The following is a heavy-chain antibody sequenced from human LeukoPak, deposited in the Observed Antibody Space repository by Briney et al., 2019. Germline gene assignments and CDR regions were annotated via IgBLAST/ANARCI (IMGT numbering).Heavy chain of an antibody. Sequence: PGGFLRLSCAASGLTFSSYAMSWVRQAPGKGLEWVSAISGSGGSTYYADSVKGRFTISRDNSKNTLYLQMNSLRAEDTAVYYCARVKWAGYYYFENWGQGTLVTVSS. J-gene: IGHJ4*02. V-gene: IGHV3-23*01. CDR3: ARVKWAGYYYFEN. D-gene: IGHD3/OR15-3a*01. CDR2: ISGSGGST. CDR1: GLTFSSYA.